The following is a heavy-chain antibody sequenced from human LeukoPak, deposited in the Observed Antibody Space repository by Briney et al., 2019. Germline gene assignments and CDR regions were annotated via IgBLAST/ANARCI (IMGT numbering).Heavy chain of an antibody. J-gene: IGHJ4*02. V-gene: IGHV3-23*01. CDR3: AKDARAYGSGPLDY. CDR1: GFTFSKYV. Sequence: GGSLRLSSAASGFTFSKYVMRWVRQAPGKGLEWVLAISTGGGSTYYAFSVKGRFTISRDNSKNTLYLQINSLGAEDTAVYYCAKDARAYGSGPLDYWGQGTLVTVSS. D-gene: IGHD3-10*01. CDR2: ISTGGGST.